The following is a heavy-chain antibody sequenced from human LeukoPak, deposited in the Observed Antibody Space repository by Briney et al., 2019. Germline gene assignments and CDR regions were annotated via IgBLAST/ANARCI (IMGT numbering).Heavy chain of an antibody. Sequence: PSETLSLTCAVYGGSFSGYYWSWIRQPPGRGLEWIGEINHSGSTNYNPSLKSRVTISVDTSKNQFSLKLSSVTAADTAVYYCARVAPYDYVWGSYRYTVDYWAQGTLVTVSS. J-gene: IGHJ4*02. CDR1: GGSFSGYY. CDR2: INHSGST. CDR3: ARVAPYDYVWGSYRYTVDY. V-gene: IGHV4-34*01. D-gene: IGHD3-16*02.